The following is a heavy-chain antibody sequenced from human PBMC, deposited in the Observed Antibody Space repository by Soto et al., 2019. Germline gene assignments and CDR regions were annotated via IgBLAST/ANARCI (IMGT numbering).Heavy chain of an antibody. D-gene: IGHD3-3*01. Sequence: GESLKISCKGSGYSFTSYWIGWVRQMPGKGLEWMGIIYPGDSDTRYSPSFQGQVTISADKSISTAYLQWSSLKASDTAMYYCARGQYYDFWSGYFGAGDWFDPWGQGTLVTVSS. CDR2: IYPGDSDT. V-gene: IGHV5-51*01. CDR3: ARGQYYDFWSGYFGAGDWFDP. J-gene: IGHJ5*02. CDR1: GYSFTSYW.